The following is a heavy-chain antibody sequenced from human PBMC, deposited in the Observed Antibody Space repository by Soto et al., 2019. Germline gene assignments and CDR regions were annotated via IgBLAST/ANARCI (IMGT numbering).Heavy chain of an antibody. CDR2: IYYSLIT. CDR3: ARSYSSSWSLAFDI. D-gene: IGHD6-13*01. J-gene: IGHJ3*02. Sequence: SEPLSLTCTVSGGSISSYYWSWIRQPPGKVLDWIGYIYYSLITNYNPSLKSRVTISVDTSKNQFSLKLSSVTAADTAVYYCARSYSSSWSLAFDIWGQGTMVTVSS. V-gene: IGHV4-59*08. CDR1: GGSISSYY.